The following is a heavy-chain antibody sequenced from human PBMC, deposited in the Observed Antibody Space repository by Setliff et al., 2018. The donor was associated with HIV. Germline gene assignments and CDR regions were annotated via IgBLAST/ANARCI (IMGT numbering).Heavy chain of an antibody. Sequence: GSLRLSCAASGFTFSSYSMNWVRQAPGKGLEWVSYISSSSSYIYYADSVKGRFTISRDNSKNTLYLQMNSLRAEDTAVYYCARDGADVVVVAATYYYYYMDVWGKGTTVTVSS. CDR3: ARDGADVVVVAATYYYYYMDV. CDR2: ISSSSSYI. V-gene: IGHV3-21*01. CDR1: GFTFSSYS. D-gene: IGHD2-15*01. J-gene: IGHJ6*03.